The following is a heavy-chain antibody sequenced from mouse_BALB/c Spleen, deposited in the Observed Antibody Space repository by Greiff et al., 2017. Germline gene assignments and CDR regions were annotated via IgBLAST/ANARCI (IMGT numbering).Heavy chain of an antibody. D-gene: IGHD1-1*01. J-gene: IGHJ1*01. CDR3: ARSGLYGSSYWYFDV. Sequence: EVKLMESGGGLVQPGGSRKLSCAASGFTFSSFGMHWVRQAPEKGLEWVAYISSGSSTIYYADTVKGRFTISRDNPKNTLFLQMTSLRSEDTAMYYCARSGLYGSSYWYFDVWGAGTTVTVSS. V-gene: IGHV5-17*02. CDR1: GFTFSSFG. CDR2: ISSGSSTI.